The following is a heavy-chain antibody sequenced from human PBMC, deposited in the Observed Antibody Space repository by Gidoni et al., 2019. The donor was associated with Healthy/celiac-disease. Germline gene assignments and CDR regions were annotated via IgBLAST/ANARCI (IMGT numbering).Heavy chain of an antibody. V-gene: IGHV4-34*01. Sequence: VQLQQWGAGLLKPSETLSLTFAVYGGSFSGYYWRWVRQPPGKGLEWIGEINHSGSTNYNPSLKSRGTISVDTSKNQFSLKLSSGTAADTAVDYCGSIVRLDYYDSSGYPWGQGTLVTVSS. CDR2: INHSGST. CDR3: GSIVRLDYYDSSGYP. CDR1: GGSFSGYY. D-gene: IGHD3-22*01. J-gene: IGHJ4*02.